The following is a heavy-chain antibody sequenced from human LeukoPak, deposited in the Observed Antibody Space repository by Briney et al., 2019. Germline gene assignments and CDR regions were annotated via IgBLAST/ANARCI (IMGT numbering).Heavy chain of an antibody. CDR1: GFSFNNYA. J-gene: IGHJ4*02. CDR3: AKYAPPTTALTRFFDD. D-gene: IGHD4-17*01. CDR2: IGGAGGDI. V-gene: IGHV3-23*01. Sequence: GGSLRLSCAASGFSFNNYAMVWVRQTPGKGLEWVSVIGGAGGDIHYADSVKDRFSISRDNSKNTLYLQMNSLRAEDTAVYYCAKYAPPTTALTRFFDDWGQGTLDTVSS.